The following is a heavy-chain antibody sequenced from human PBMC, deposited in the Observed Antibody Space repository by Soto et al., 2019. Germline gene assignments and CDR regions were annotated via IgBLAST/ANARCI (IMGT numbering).Heavy chain of an antibody. Sequence: ASVKVSCKASGYTFTGYYMHWVRQAPGQGLEWMGWINPNSGGTNYAQKFQGRVTMTRDASISTAYMELSRLRSDDTAVYYCARALDTVLRLGYYSGMDVWGQGTTVTVSS. CDR1: GYTFTGYY. J-gene: IGHJ6*02. D-gene: IGHD5-18*01. CDR3: ARALDTVLRLGYYSGMDV. V-gene: IGHV1-2*02. CDR2: INPNSGGT.